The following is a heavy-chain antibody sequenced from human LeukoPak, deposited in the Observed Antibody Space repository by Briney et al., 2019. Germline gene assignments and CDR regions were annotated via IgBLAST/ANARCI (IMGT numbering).Heavy chain of an antibody. V-gene: IGHV1-2*02. CDR2: INPNSGGT. D-gene: IGHD3-10*01. Sequence: ASVKVSCKASGYTFTSYYMHWVRQAPGQGLEGMGWINPNSGGTNYAQKFQGRVTMTRDTSISTADMELSRLRSDDTAVYYCARVLNYYGSGSYQAEVGWGQGTLVTVSS. CDR1: GYTFTSYY. J-gene: IGHJ4*02. CDR3: ARVLNYYGSGSYQAEVG.